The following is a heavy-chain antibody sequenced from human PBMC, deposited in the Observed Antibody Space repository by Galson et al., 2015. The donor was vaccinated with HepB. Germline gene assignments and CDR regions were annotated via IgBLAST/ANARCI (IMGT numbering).Heavy chain of an antibody. CDR1: GFTFSSYS. CDR2: ISSSSSTI. D-gene: IGHD3-16*01. Sequence: SLRLSCAASGFTFSSYSMNWVRQAPGKGLEWVSYISSSSSTIYYADSVKGRFTISRDNAKNSLYLQMNSLRAEDTAVYYCARDFGITAGYFDYWGQGTLVTVSS. CDR3: ARDFGITAGYFDY. V-gene: IGHV3-48*04. J-gene: IGHJ4*02.